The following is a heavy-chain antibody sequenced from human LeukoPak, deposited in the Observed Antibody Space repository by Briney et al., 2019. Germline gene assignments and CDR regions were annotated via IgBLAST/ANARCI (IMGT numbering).Heavy chain of an antibody. J-gene: IGHJ4*02. CDR1: GFTFDDYA. CDR3: AKPYPTLTTSAVLDN. V-gene: IGHV3-9*03. CDR2: ISWNSGSI. D-gene: IGHD1-1*01. Sequence: PGGSLRLSCAASGFTFDDYAMHWVRQAPGKGLEWVSGISWNSGSIGYADSVKGRFTISRDNAKNSLYLQMNSLRAEDMALYYCAKPYPTLTTSAVLDNWGQGTLVTVSS.